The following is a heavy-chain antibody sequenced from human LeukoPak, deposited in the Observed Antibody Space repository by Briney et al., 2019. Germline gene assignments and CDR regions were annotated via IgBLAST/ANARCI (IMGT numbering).Heavy chain of an antibody. J-gene: IGHJ4*01. Sequence: GGFLRLSCTASGFTLRNYCMHWVRQVPGKRLVWVSRISGDGSVTNYADSVQGRFTISRDNAKNILYLQINNLRSEETAVYYCAGYSSSSGGSSYYLDYWGHGTLITVSS. CDR3: AGYSSSSGGSSYYLDY. V-gene: IGHV3-74*01. CDR1: GFTLRNYC. CDR2: ISGDGSVT. D-gene: IGHD6-6*01.